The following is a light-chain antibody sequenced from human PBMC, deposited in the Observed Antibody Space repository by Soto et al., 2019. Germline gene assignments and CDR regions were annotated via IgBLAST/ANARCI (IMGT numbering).Light chain of an antibody. CDR1: SSNIGSNT. V-gene: IGLV1-44*01. Sequence: QSVLTQPPSASGTPGQRVTISCSGSSSNIGSNTVNWYQQLPGTAPKLLIYSNNQRPSGVPDRFSGSKSGTSASLAISGLQSEDEADYYCAAWDDSLNGPVFGTGTTVNV. J-gene: IGLJ1*01. CDR2: SNN. CDR3: AAWDDSLNGPV.